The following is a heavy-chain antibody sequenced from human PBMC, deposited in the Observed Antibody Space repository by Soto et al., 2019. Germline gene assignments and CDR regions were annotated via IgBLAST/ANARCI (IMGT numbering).Heavy chain of an antibody. CDR3: ARVQAYYDFWSGYSDYYYGMDV. CDR2: ISYDGSNK. D-gene: IGHD3-3*01. CDR1: GVTFSSYA. Sequence: GGSLRLSCAASGVTFSSYAMHWVRQAPGKGLEWVAVISYDGSNKYYADSVKGRFTISRDNSKNTLYLQMNSLRAEDTAVYYCARVQAYYDFWSGYSDYYYGMDVWGQGTTVTVSS. J-gene: IGHJ6*02. V-gene: IGHV3-30-3*01.